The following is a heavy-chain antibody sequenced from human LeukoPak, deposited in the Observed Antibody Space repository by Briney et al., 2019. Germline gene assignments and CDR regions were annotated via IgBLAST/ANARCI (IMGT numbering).Heavy chain of an antibody. CDR1: GGSIISSNHY. Sequence: SETLSLTCTGSGGSIISSNHYWGWTRQPPGKGLEWFGSISYSGGTAYNPSLRSRVTISVDTSKNQFSLKVNSVTAADTAVYYCARHVAIFGVVPPLGPLDYWGQGTLVTVSS. V-gene: IGHV4-39*01. D-gene: IGHD3-3*01. CDR2: ISYSGGT. CDR3: ARHVAIFGVVPPLGPLDY. J-gene: IGHJ4*02.